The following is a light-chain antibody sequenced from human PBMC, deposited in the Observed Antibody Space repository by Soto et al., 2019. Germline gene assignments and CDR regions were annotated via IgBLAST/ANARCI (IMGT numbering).Light chain of an antibody. V-gene: IGKV3-15*01. CDR3: QQRSSWPPIT. CDR2: GIS. Sequence: EMVMTQSPAILSVSPGESATLSCRASQSVNSNYLAWYQQHPGQPPRLLIYGISTRATGIPARFSGSGSGTEFSLTISSLQSEDFAVYFCQQRSSWPPITFGQGTRLEIK. J-gene: IGKJ5*01. CDR1: QSVNSN.